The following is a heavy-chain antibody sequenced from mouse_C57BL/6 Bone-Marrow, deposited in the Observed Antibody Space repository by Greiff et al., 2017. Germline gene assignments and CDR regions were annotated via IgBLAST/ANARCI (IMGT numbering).Heavy chain of an antibody. CDR2: IYPGSGNT. CDR3: ARGDSSEYFDY. Sequence: VQLQQSGAELVRPGASVKLSCKASGYTFTDYYINWVKQRPGQGLEWIARIYPGSGNTYYNEKFKGKATLTAEKSSSTAYMPLSSLTSEDSAVYFCARGDSSEYFDYWGQGTTLTVSS. V-gene: IGHV1-76*01. D-gene: IGHD3-2*02. J-gene: IGHJ2*01. CDR1: GYTFTDYY.